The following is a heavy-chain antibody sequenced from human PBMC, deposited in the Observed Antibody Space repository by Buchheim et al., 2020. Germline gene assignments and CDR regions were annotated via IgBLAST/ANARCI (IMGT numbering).Heavy chain of an antibody. V-gene: IGHV3-74*01. CDR3: ARGGTSRSLDY. Sequence: EVQLVDSGGGLVQPGGSLRLSCAASGFTFSSYWMHWVRQAPGKGPVWVSRINTDGTDTSYADSVKGRFTISSDNARNTLYLQMNSVVAEDTAVYFCARGGTSRSLDYWGQGTL. CDR2: INTDGTDT. CDR1: GFTFSSYW. D-gene: IGHD3-10*01. J-gene: IGHJ4*02.